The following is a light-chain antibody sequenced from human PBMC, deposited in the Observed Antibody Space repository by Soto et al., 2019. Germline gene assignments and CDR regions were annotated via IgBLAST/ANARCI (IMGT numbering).Light chain of an antibody. CDR1: QSVSGN. CDR2: GAS. J-gene: IGKJ1*01. CDR3: QQYHIWPRT. Sequence: EIVMTQSPATLSVPPGERATLSCRASQSVSGNLAWYQQKPGQAPRLLISGASTRATGIPARFSGSGSGTEFTLTISSLQSEDFALYYCQQYHIWPRTFGQGTKVDIK. V-gene: IGKV3-15*01.